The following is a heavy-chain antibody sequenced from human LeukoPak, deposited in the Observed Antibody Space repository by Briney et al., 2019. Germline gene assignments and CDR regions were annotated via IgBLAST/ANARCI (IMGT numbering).Heavy chain of an antibody. J-gene: IGHJ5*02. CDR3: ARDDYRGVTNFDP. D-gene: IGHD3-10*01. CDR1: GGSISPYF. CDR2: ISYTGST. Sequence: PSETLSLTCTVSGGSISPYFWSWMQQTPGKGLEWIGYISYTGSTNYNPALKSRATISVDTSKNQFSLQLTSVTAADTAVYYCARDDYRGVTNFDPWGQETLVTVSS. V-gene: IGHV4-59*01.